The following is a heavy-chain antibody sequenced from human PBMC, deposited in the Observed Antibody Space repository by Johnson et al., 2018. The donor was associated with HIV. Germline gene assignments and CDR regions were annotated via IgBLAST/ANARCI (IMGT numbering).Heavy chain of an antibody. V-gene: IGHV3-13*01. CDR3: ARGTITLIRGVIGFDI. CDR1: GFTFSSYD. D-gene: IGHD3-10*01. Sequence: MLLVESGGGLVQPGGSVRLSCAASGFTFSSYDMHWVRQATGKGLEWVSAIGTAGDTYYPGSVKGRFTISRDNSKNTLNLQMNTLRAEDTAVYYCARGTITLIRGVIGFDIWGQGTMVTVSS. CDR2: IGTAGDT. J-gene: IGHJ3*02.